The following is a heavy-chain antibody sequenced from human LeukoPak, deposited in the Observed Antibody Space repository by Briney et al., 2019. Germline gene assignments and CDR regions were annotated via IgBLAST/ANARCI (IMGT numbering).Heavy chain of an antibody. CDR3: ARDQGYHPGYSSGWYY. Sequence: GGSLRLSCAASGFTFSSYSMNWVRQAPGKGLEWVSYISSSSSTIYYADSVKGRFTISRDNAKNSLYLQMNSLRAEDTAVYYCARDQGYHPGYSSGWYYWGQGTLVTVSS. CDR2: ISSSSSTI. D-gene: IGHD6-19*01. CDR1: GFTFSSYS. V-gene: IGHV3-48*01. J-gene: IGHJ4*02.